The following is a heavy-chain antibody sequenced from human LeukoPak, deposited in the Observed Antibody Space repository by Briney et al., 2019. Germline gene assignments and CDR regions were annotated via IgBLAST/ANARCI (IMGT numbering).Heavy chain of an antibody. D-gene: IGHD7-27*01. Sequence: GESLKISCKGSGYSFTINWIGWVRQMPGKGLEWMGIIYPGDSDTRYSPSFQGQVTISADKSINTAYLQWSSLKASDSAMYYCARHSLTGDIRMIDYWGQGTLVTVSS. J-gene: IGHJ4*02. V-gene: IGHV5-51*01. CDR2: IYPGDSDT. CDR1: GYSFTINW. CDR3: ARHSLTGDIRMIDY.